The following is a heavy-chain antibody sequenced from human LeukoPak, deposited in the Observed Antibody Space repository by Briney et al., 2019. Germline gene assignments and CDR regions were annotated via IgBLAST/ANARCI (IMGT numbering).Heavy chain of an antibody. V-gene: IGHV3-7*01. Sequence: GGSLRLSCAASGFTFSSYWMSWVRQAPGKGLEWVANIKQDGSEKYYVDSVKGRFTISRDNAKNSLYLQMNSLRAEDTAVYYCAREGYCSGGSCYAELPFDYWGQGTLVTVSS. CDR2: IKQDGSEK. CDR1: GFTFSSYW. D-gene: IGHD2-15*01. CDR3: AREGYCSGGSCYAELPFDY. J-gene: IGHJ4*02.